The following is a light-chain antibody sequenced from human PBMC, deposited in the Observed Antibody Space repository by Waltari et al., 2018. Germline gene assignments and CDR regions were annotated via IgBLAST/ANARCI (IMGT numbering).Light chain of an antibody. V-gene: IGLV2-14*03. CDR1: SSDLGTYDF. CDR2: DVN. Sequence: QSALTQPGSVSGSPGQSLTISCAGSSSDLGTYDFVTWYQQLPGTVPKLILFDVNKRPSGISARFSGSKSGNTASLTISGLLPEDEADYFCLSYTTSYTWLFGGGTRVTVL. CDR3: LSYTTSYTWL. J-gene: IGLJ3*02.